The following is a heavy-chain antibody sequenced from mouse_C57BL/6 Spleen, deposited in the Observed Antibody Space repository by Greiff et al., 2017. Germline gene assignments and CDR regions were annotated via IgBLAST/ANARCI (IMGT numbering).Heavy chain of an antibody. CDR1: GYTFTDYY. J-gene: IGHJ4*01. CDR2: INPNNGGT. D-gene: IGHD2-4*01. Sequence: EVQLQQSGPELVKPGASVKISCKASGYTFTDYYMNWVKQSHGKSLEWIGDINPNNGGTSYNQKFKGKATLTVDKSSSTAYMELRSLTSEDSAVYYCAREGYDYYYYAMDYWGQGTSVTVSS. V-gene: IGHV1-26*01. CDR3: AREGYDYYYYAMDY.